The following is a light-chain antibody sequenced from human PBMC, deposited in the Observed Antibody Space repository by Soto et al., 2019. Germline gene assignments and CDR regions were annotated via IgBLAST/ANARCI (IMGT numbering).Light chain of an antibody. J-gene: IGKJ1*01. CDR3: KQYGSSPQT. Sequence: EIVFTQSPATLSLSPGESYTLSCMASRSVSSYLAWYQQKPGQSPRLLIYGAYSRATGIPDRFSGSGSGTDFTLTISRLEPEDFAVYYCKQYGSSPQTVGQVTQVEIK. CDR1: RSVSSY. V-gene: IGKV3-20*01. CDR2: GAY.